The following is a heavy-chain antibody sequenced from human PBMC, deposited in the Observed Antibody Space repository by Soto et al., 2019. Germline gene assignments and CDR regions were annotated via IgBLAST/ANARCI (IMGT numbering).Heavy chain of an antibody. CDR1: GGSISSGGYY. CDR2: IYYSGAT. V-gene: IGHV4-31*03. Sequence: QVQLQESGPGLVKPSQTLSLTCTVSGGSISSGGYYWSWIRQHPGKGLEWIGYIYYSGATYYNPSLKGCVTISVDTSKNQFSLKVSSVTAADTAVYYCARGGLGYCSGGSCYSAELSRYYYGMDVWGQGTTVTVSS. CDR3: ARGGLGYCSGGSCYSAELSRYYYGMDV. D-gene: IGHD2-15*01. J-gene: IGHJ6*02.